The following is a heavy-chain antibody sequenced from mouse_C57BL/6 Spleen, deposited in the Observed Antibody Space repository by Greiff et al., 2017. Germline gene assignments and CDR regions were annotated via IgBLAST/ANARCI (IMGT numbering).Heavy chain of an antibody. D-gene: IGHD2-2*01. J-gene: IGHJ2*01. CDR3: ARSMVTTDYFDY. V-gene: IGHV5-17*01. CDR2: ISSGSSTI. CDR1: GFTFSDYG. Sequence: EVQLQESGGGLVKPGGSLKLSCAASGFTFSDYGMHWVRQAPEKGLEWVAYISSGSSTIYYADTVKGRFTISRDNAKNTLFLQMTSLRSEDTAMYYCARSMVTTDYFDYWGQGTTLTVSS.